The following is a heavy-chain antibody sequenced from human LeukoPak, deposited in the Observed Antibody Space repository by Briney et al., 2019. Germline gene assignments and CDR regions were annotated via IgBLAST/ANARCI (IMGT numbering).Heavy chain of an antibody. Sequence: ASVKVSCKASGYTFTGYYMHWVRQAPGHRLEWMGMIKPSRGSTSYAQKFQGRVTMTRDTSTSTVHRELSGLRSEDTDAYYCARVPRLASGDFDIWRQGTMVTVSS. V-gene: IGHV1-46*01. CDR2: IKPSRGST. D-gene: IGHD4-17*01. CDR1: GYTFTGYY. CDR3: ARVPRLASGDFDI. J-gene: IGHJ3*02.